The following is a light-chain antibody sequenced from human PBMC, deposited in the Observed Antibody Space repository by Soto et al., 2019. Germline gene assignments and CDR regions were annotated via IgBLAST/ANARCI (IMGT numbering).Light chain of an antibody. CDR3: QQYENLPT. CDR2: DAS. J-gene: IGKJ5*01. V-gene: IGKV1-33*01. Sequence: DIQMTQSPSSLSASVGDRVTITCQASQNINNYFNWYQQKPGRAPKLLIYDASNLEAGVPSRLRGSGSGTDFTITISRLQPKDIATYYCQQYENLPTFGQGTRLEI. CDR1: QNINNY.